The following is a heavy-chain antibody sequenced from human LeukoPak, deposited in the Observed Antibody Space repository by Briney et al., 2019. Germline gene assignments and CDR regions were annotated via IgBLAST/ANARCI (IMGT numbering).Heavy chain of an antibody. V-gene: IGHV4-59*08. J-gene: IGHJ4*02. D-gene: IGHD3-22*01. CDR2: IYYSGST. CDR3: ASSSGYYYEGYFDY. CDR1: GGSISSYY. Sequence: SETLSLTCTVSGGSISSYYWSWIRQPPGKGLEWIGYIYYSGSTNYNPSLKSRVTISVDTSKNQFSLKLGSVTAADTAVYYCASSSGYYYEGYFDYWGQGTLVAVSS.